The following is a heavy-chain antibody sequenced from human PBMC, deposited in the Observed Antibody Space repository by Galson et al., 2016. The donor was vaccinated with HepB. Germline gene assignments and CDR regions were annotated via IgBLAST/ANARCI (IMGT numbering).Heavy chain of an antibody. Sequence: TLSLTCTVSGGSISSGYYYWSWIRQLPGKGLEWIGYISYSGSTDYNPSLQSRVTISADTSKNQLSLMLSSVTAADTAVYFCARDHCTGGVCYSSPWYYDMDVWGQGTTITVSS. J-gene: IGHJ6*02. CDR2: ISYSGST. D-gene: IGHD2-8*02. CDR3: ARDHCTGGVCYSSPWYYDMDV. V-gene: IGHV4-31*03. CDR1: GGSISSGYYY.